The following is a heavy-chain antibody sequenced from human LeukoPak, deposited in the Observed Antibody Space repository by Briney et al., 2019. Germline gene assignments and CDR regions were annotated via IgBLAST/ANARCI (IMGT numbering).Heavy chain of an antibody. J-gene: IGHJ4*02. D-gene: IGHD3-22*01. V-gene: IGHV1-18*01. CDR1: GYTFTSYG. CDR3: ARTSYDSSGYYGTFVDY. CDR2: ISAYNGNT. Sequence: ASVKVSCTASGYTFTSYGISWVRQAPGQGLEWMGWISAYNGNTNYAHNLKGRVTMTTDTSTSTAYMQLTSLRSDDTAVYYCARTSYDSSGYYGTFVDYWGQGTLVSVSS.